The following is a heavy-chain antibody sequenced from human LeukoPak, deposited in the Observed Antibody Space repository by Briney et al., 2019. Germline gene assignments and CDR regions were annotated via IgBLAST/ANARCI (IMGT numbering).Heavy chain of an antibody. Sequence: ASVQVSCKASGYTLTSYDINWVRQATGQGLDWMGWMNPNSGNTGYAQKFQGRVTMTRNTSISTAYMELSSLRSEDPAVYYCARGDEVLWFGELTRGFDPWGQGTLVTVSS. CDR1: GYTLTSYD. V-gene: IGHV1-8*01. CDR3: ARGDEVLWFGELTRGFDP. CDR2: MNPNSGNT. J-gene: IGHJ5*02. D-gene: IGHD3-10*01.